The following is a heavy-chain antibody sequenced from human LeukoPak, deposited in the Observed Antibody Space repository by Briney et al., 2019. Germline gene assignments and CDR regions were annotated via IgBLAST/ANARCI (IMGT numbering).Heavy chain of an antibody. CDR3: SRGDGYGDYVRD. J-gene: IGHJ4*02. CDR2: INSDGSST. D-gene: IGHD4-17*01. V-gene: IGHV3-74*01. Sequence: GGSLRLSCAASGFTFSSDWMHWVRQAQGKGLVWVSRINSDGSSTSYADSVKGRFTISRDNAKNTLYLEMNSLRAEDTAVYYCSRGDGYGDYVRDWGQGTLVAVSS. CDR1: GFTFSSDW.